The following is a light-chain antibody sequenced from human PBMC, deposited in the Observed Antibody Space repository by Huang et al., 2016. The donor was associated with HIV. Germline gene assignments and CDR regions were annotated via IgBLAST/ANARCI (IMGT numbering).Light chain of an antibody. J-gene: IGKJ2*01. CDR1: QSVSSSD. CDR2: GAS. Sequence: EIVLTQSPGTLSLSPGERATLSCRASQSVSSSDLAWDQQKIGQAPRLLIYGASSRATGIPDRFSGSGSGTDFTLTISRLEPEDFAVYYCQQYGRSPYTFGQGTKLEIK. V-gene: IGKV3-20*01. CDR3: QQYGRSPYT.